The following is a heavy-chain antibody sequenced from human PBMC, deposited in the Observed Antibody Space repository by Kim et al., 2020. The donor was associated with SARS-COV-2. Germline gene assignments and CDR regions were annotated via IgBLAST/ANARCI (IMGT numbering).Heavy chain of an antibody. V-gene: IGHV1-8*01. Sequence: ASVKVSCKASGYTFTSYDINWVRQATGQGLEWMGWMNPNSGNTGYAQKFQGRVTMIRNTSISTAYMELSSLRSEDTAVYYCATKPAAAATMRGGYYYYYGMDVWGQGTTVTVSS. CDR2: MNPNSGNT. J-gene: IGHJ6*02. CDR3: ATKPAAAATMRGGYYYYYGMDV. CDR1: GYTFTSYD. D-gene: IGHD6-13*01.